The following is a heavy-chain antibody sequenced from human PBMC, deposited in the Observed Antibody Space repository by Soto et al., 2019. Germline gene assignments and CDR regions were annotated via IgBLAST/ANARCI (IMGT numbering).Heavy chain of an antibody. J-gene: IGHJ4*02. CDR1: GGSISSGDYY. Sequence: SETLSLTCTVSGGSISSGDYYWSWILHPPGKGLEWIGYIYYSGSTYYNPSLKSRVTISVDTSKNQFSLKLSSVTAADTAVYYCARVGLFYSGYDLYYFDYWGQGTLVTVSS. CDR3: ARVGLFYSGYDLYYFDY. D-gene: IGHD5-12*01. CDR2: IYYSGST. V-gene: IGHV4-30-4*01.